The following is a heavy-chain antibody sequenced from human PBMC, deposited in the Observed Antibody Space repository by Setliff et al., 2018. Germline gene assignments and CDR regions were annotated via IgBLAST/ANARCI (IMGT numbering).Heavy chain of an antibody. Sequence: PGGSLILSCAASGFTFSSYAMSWVRQAPGKGLEWVSAISGSGGSTYYADSVKGRFTISRDNSKNTLYLQMNSLRAEDTAVYYCARTCSGSGCYAGLESWGQGTPVTVSS. J-gene: IGHJ4*02. CDR3: ARTCSGSGCYAGLES. D-gene: IGHD2-15*01. V-gene: IGHV3-23*01. CDR2: ISGSGGST. CDR1: GFTFSSYA.